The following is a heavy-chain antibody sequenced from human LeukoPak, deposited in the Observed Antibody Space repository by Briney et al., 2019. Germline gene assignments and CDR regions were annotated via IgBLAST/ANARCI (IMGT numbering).Heavy chain of an antibody. CDR3: ARGPYSSGWYVRFDP. CDR1: GFTFSSYG. CDR2: IRYDGSNK. V-gene: IGHV3-30*02. J-gene: IGHJ5*02. D-gene: IGHD6-19*01. Sequence: GGSLRLSCAASGFTFSSYGMHWVRQAPGKGLEWVAFIRYDGSNKYYADSVKGRFTISRDNAKNSLYLQMNSLRAEDTAVYYCARGPYSSGWYVRFDPWGQGTLVTVSS.